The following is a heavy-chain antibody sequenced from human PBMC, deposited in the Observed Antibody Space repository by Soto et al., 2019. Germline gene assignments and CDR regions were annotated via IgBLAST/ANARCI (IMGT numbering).Heavy chain of an antibody. Sequence: QVQLVQSGAEEKKPGASAKVSCKASGYTFTGYAMHWVRQAPGQRLEWMGWINAGNGNTKYSQKFQGRVTITRDTSASTAYMELSSLRSEDTALYYCARAVAVPADFDYWGQGTLVTVSS. D-gene: IGHD6-19*01. V-gene: IGHV1-3*05. J-gene: IGHJ4*02. CDR3: ARAVAVPADFDY. CDR2: INAGNGNT. CDR1: GYTFTGYA.